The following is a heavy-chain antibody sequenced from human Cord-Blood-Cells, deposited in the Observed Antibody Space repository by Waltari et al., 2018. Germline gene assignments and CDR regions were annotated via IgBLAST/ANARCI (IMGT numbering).Heavy chain of an antibody. J-gene: IGHJ4*02. D-gene: IGHD3-10*01. Sequence: QVQLVQSGAEVKKPGASVKVSCKVSGYTLTELSMHWVRQAPGEGLEWMGGFDTEDGETIYAQKCQGRVTMTEDTSTDTAYMELSSLRSEDTAVYYCMASYRGPYGSGSYSDYWGQGTLVTVSS. CDR2: FDTEDGET. V-gene: IGHV1-24*01. CDR3: MASYRGPYGSGSYSDY. CDR1: GYTLTELS.